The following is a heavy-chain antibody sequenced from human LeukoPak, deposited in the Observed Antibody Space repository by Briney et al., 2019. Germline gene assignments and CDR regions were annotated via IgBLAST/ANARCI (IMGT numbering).Heavy chain of an antibody. J-gene: IGHJ4*02. CDR3: AAWGVDYGGNFDYSDY. CDR2: IYHTGTT. CDR1: RGSIMTTHW. Sequence: SETLSLTCTVSRGSIMTTHWWSWVRQPPGKGLEWIGEIYHTGTTNYSPSLKSRLTISIDRSSNQFSLRLTSATAADTATYYCAAWGVDYGGNFDYSDYWGQGTLVTVSS. V-gene: IGHV4-4*02. D-gene: IGHD4-23*01.